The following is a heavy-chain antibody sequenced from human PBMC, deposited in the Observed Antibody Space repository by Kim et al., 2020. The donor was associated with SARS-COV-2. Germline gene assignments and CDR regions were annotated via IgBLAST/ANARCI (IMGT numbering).Heavy chain of an antibody. J-gene: IGHJ5*02. D-gene: IGHD4-17*01. V-gene: IGHV3-53*01. CDR2: IYSGGST. Sequence: GGSLRLSCAASGFTVSSNYMSWVRQAPGKGLEWVSVIYSGGSTYYADSVKGRFTISRDNSKNTLYLQMNSLRAEDTAVYYCARDQTYGDYDRHWFDPWGQGTLVTVSS. CDR3: ARDQTYGDYDRHWFDP. CDR1: GFTVSSNY.